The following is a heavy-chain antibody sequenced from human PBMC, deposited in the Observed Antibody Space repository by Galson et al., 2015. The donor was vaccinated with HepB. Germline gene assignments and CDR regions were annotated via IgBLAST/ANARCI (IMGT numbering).Heavy chain of an antibody. CDR3: ARLCSGISCYSRDFDF. CDR1: GGTFSRYA. J-gene: IGHJ4*02. Sequence: SVKVSCKASGGTFSRYAISWVRQAPGQGLEWMGGIIPVFGTANYAQKFQGRVTITADESTSTAYMELSSLRSDDSAVYYCARLCSGISCYSRDFDFWGQGTLVTVSS. D-gene: IGHD2-15*01. CDR2: IIPVFGTA. V-gene: IGHV1-69*13.